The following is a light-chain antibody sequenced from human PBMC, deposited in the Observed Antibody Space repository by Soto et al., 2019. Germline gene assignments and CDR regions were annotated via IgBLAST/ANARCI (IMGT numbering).Light chain of an antibody. CDR2: ANN. CDR1: SSNIGANYD. Sequence: QSVLTQPPSVSGAPGQRVTISCTGSSSNIGANYDVHWYQQRPGSAPKLLIFANNNRPSGVPDRFSGSKSGNTASLTISGLQADDEADYYCCSYAGNSAFVFGGGTKLTVL. CDR3: CSYAGNSAFV. V-gene: IGLV1-40*01. J-gene: IGLJ2*01.